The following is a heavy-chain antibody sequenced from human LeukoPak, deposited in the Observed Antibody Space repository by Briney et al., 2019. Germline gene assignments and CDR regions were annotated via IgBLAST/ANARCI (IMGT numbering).Heavy chain of an antibody. CDR3: ARETGSSSNEYFQP. V-gene: IGHV3-11*01. Sequence: GGSLRLSCAASGFTFSDHYMSWIRQAPGKGLEWISYISSGGSTTNYADSVKGRFTISRDNAKKSLYLQMNSLRADDTAVYYCARETGSSSNEYFQPWGQGTLVTVSS. CDR2: ISSGGSTT. CDR1: GFTFSDHY. J-gene: IGHJ1*01. D-gene: IGHD6-13*01.